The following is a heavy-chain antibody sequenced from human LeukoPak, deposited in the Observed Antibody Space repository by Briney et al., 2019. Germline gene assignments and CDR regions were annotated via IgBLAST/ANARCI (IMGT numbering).Heavy chain of an antibody. D-gene: IGHD2-21*02. CDR2: IWPDGINQ. V-gene: IGHV3-30*02. CDR3: AKDCGGDCHVYC. CDR1: GFTFSNYG. J-gene: IGHJ4*02. Sequence: PWGSLRLSCAASGFTFSNYGMHWVRQAPGKGLDCVAAIWPDGINQDYADSVRGRFTISRDNSKNILYLQMTSLGAEDTALYCCAKDCGGDCHVYCWGQGTLVTVSS.